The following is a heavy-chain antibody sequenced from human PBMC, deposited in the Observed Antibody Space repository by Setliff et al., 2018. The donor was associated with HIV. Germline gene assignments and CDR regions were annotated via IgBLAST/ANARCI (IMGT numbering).Heavy chain of an antibody. V-gene: IGHV3-21*01. CDR3: TPQWPVGY. CDR1: GFTLTKYT. CDR2: ITNTRDYI. Sequence: PGGSLRLSCEASGFTLTKYTMNWVRQAPGKGLEWVSSITNTRDYISDGDSVKGRFTISSDNAKNSLYLERNSLRVEDTAVYYCTPQWPVGYWGQGTPVTVSS. J-gene: IGHJ4*02. D-gene: IGHD6-19*01.